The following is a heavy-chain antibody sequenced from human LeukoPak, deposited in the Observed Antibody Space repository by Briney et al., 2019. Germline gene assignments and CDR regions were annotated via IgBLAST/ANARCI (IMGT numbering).Heavy chain of an antibody. CDR2: IVVGSGNT. Sequence: SVKVSCKASGFTFASSAVQWVRQARGQRLEWIGWIVVGSGNTNYAQKFQERVTITRDMSTSTVYMELSSLRSEDTAVYYCAAEGRPTVVTFRKGAVDLWGQGTMVTVSS. J-gene: IGHJ3*01. CDR1: GFTFASSA. V-gene: IGHV1-58*01. CDR3: AAEGRPTVVTFRKGAVDL. D-gene: IGHD4-23*01.